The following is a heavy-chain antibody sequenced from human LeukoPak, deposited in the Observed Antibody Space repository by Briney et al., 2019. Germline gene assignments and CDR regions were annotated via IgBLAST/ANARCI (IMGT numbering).Heavy chain of an antibody. J-gene: IGHJ4*02. CDR3: ATDAVGATPFDY. CDR1: GYTLTQLS. Sequence: GASVKVSCKVSGYTLTQLSMHWVLQAPGKGHEWMGGFDPEAGETIYAQKFQGRVTMTEDTSTDTAYMELSSLRSEDTAVYYCATDAVGATPFDYWGQGTLVTVSS. CDR2: FDPEAGET. V-gene: IGHV1-24*01. D-gene: IGHD1-26*01.